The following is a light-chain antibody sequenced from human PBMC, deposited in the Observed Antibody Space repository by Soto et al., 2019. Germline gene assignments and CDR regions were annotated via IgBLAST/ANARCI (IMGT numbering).Light chain of an antibody. V-gene: IGKV1-33*01. CDR3: QQYDSLPPT. Sequence: DIQMTQSPSSLSASVGDRVTSTCQASQDINNYLNWYQQKPGKAPKLLIFDAFKLDTGVPSRFSGGGSGTDFTFTITSLQPEDIATYFCQQYDSLPPTFGGGTWVEI. CDR2: DAF. J-gene: IGKJ4*01. CDR1: QDINNY.